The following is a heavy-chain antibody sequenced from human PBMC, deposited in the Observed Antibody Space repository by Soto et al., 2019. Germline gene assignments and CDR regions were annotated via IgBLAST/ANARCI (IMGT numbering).Heavy chain of an antibody. CDR1: GFSVRSTQ. D-gene: IGHD3-10*01. Sequence: PGGSLRLSCAASGFSVRSTQMSWVRQAPGKGLEWVSLVYNGGATHYAASVKGRFTISTHSSQSTLFLQMNSLRTEDTATYYCVRGRYGSEIHWGQGTKVTVSS. V-gene: IGHV3-53*04. CDR2: VYNGGAT. CDR3: VRGRYGSEIH. J-gene: IGHJ4*02.